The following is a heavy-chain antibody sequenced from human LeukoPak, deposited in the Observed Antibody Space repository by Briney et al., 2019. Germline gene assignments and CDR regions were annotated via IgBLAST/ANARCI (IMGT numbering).Heavy chain of an antibody. Sequence: GVSLRLSCAASGFTFSSYSMNWVRQAPGKGLEWVSYISSSSSTIYYADSVKGRFTISRDNAKNSLYLQMNSLRAEDTAVYYCRASGSPLAYYFDYWGQGTLVTVSS. CDR1: GFTFSSYS. J-gene: IGHJ4*02. V-gene: IGHV3-48*01. CDR2: ISSSSSTI. D-gene: IGHD1-26*01. CDR3: RASGSPLAYYFDY.